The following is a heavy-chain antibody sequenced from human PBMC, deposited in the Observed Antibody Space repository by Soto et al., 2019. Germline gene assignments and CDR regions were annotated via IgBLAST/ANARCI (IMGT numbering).Heavy chain of an antibody. V-gene: IGHV4-31*03. D-gene: IGHD5-18*01. CDR1: GGSISSGGYY. CDR2: IYYSGST. J-gene: IGHJ5*02. CDR3: ARSPIGYSYGLGRVFDP. Sequence: QVQLQESGPGLVKPSQTLSLTCTVSGGSISSGGYYWSWIRQHPGKGLEWIGYIYYSGSTYYNPSLKSGVTISVDTAKNRFSLKLSSVTAADTAVYSCARSPIGYSYGLGRVFDPWGQGTLVTVSS.